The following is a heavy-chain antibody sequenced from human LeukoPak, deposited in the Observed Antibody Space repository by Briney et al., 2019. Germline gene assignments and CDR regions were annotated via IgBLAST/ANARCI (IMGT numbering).Heavy chain of an antibody. CDR3: ARDYPIFGVVDP. CDR2: RHYRGTT. J-gene: IGHJ5*02. V-gene: IGHV4-59*12. CDR1: GASISSYY. Sequence: SETLSPTCTVSGASISSYYWSWIRQPPGKGLEWIASRHYRGTTNYNPSLESRVTISVDTSRKQFSLKLSSVTAADTAVYYCARDYPIFGVVDPWGQGTLVTVSS. D-gene: IGHD3-3*02.